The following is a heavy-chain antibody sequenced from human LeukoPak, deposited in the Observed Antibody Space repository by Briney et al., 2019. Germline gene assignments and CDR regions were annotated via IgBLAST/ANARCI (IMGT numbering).Heavy chain of an antibody. V-gene: IGHV1-24*01. CDR1: GYTLTELS. CDR3: ATDGAARPPYYFDY. CDR2: FDPEDGET. Sequence: ASVKVSCKVSGYTLTELSMHWVRQAPGKGLEWMGGFDPEDGETIYAQKFQGRVTMTEDTSTDTAYMELSSLRSEDTAVYYCATDGAARPPYYFDYWGQGTLVTVSS. J-gene: IGHJ4*02. D-gene: IGHD6-6*01.